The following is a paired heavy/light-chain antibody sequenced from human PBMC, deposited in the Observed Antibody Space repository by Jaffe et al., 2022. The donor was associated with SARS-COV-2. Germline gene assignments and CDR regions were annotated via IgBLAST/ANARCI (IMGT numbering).Heavy chain of an antibody. Sequence: EVHLVESGGGLVQPGGSLRLSCSASGFTFSNAWMHWVRQAPGKGLVWVSRIYSDGTGATYADSVKGRFTISRDNAKNTLYLQMNSLRAEDTAVYYCARDLAYSLHDWGQGNLVTVSS. CDR2: IYSDGTGA. CDR3: ARDLAYSLHD. CDR1: GFTFSNAW. J-gene: IGHJ4*02. D-gene: IGHD5-18*01. V-gene: IGHV3-74*01.
Light chain of an antibody. CDR1: SSDVGGYNY. V-gene: IGLV2-14*01. CDR3: SSYTDINTRV. J-gene: IGLJ3*02. Sequence: QSALTQPASVSGSPGQSITISCTGTSSDVGGYNYVSWYQQHPGKAPKLMISEVSNRPSGVSNRFSGSKSGNTASLTISGLQAEDEADYYCSSYTDINTRVFGGGTRLTVL. CDR2: EVS.